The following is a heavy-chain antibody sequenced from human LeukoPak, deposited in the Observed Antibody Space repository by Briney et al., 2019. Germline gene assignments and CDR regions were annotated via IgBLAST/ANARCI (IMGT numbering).Heavy chain of an antibody. J-gene: IGHJ1*01. V-gene: IGHV4-59*08. D-gene: IGHD3-10*02. CDR1: GGSISGYY. Sequence: PSETLSLTCTVSGGSISGYYWSWIRQPPGKGLEWIGYIYYSGRTKYNPSLKSRVTISVDTSKNQFSLKLSSVTAADTAVYYCAKHTDVRASFQHGGRATGATAS. CDR2: IYYSGRT. CDR3: AKHTDVRASFQH.